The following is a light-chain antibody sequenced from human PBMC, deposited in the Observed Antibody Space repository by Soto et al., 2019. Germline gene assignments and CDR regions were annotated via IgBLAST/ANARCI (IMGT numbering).Light chain of an antibody. CDR3: HKYALSPET. J-gene: IGKJ1*01. CDR1: QSVSSY. CDR2: DAS. V-gene: IGKV3-11*01. Sequence: EIVLTQSPVTLSLAPVERANLYCRASQSVSSYLAWYQQKPGQAPRLLIYDASNRATGIPARFSGSGSGTDFTLTISGLEPEDFAMYYCHKYALSPETCGQGTKVAIK.